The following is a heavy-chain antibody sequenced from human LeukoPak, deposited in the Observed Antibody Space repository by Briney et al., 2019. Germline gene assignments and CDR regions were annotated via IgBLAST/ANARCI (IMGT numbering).Heavy chain of an antibody. CDR1: GFTFSSYA. V-gene: IGHV3-23*01. Sequence: GGSLRLSCAASGFTFSSYAMSWVRQAPGKGLEWVSAISGSGGSTYYADSVKGRFTISRDNSKNTLYLQMNSLRAEDTAVYYCAGPLGRGDAFDIWGPGTMVTVSS. CDR3: AGPLGRGDAFDI. J-gene: IGHJ3*02. CDR2: ISGSGGST. D-gene: IGHD3-16*01.